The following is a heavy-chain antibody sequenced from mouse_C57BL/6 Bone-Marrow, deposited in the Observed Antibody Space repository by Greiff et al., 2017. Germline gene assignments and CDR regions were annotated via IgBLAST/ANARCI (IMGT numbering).Heavy chain of an antibody. Sequence: EVKVEESGAELVRPGASVKLSCTASGFNIKDDYMHWVKQRPEQGLEWIGWIDPENGDTEYASKFQGKATITADTSSNTAYLQRSSLTSEDTAVYYCTTPYYGSSSYYAMDYWGQGTSVTVSS. D-gene: IGHD1-1*01. J-gene: IGHJ4*01. CDR2: IDPENGDT. CDR3: TTPYYGSSSYYAMDY. CDR1: GFNIKDDY. V-gene: IGHV14-4*01.